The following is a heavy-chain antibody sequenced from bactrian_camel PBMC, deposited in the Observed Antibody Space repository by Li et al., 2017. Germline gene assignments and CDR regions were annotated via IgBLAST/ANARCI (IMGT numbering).Heavy chain of an antibody. CDR3: AADGVNLQLARGYNY. CDR1: GYTRDNYY. J-gene: IGHJ4*01. Sequence: HVQLVESGGGSVQPGGSLRLSCVASGYTRDNYYVAWFRQVPGKEREGVAVVSPDGSARYADSEKGRFTISKDSAKNTLYLQMNNLKVEDTAMYYCAADGVNLQLARGYNYWGQGTQVTVS. CDR2: VSPDGSA. D-gene: IGHD6*01. V-gene: IGHV3S53*01.